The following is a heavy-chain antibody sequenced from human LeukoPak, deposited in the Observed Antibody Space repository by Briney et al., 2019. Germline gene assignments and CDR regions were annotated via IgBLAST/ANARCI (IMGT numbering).Heavy chain of an antibody. D-gene: IGHD5-12*01. J-gene: IGHJ4*02. Sequence: GGSLSLSCAASGFTVSNSYMSWVRHARGKGLEWVSVIHSGGTTNYPDSVQGRFTISRDNSKTTVYLHMNSLRAEDTAVYYCARDSDSGYGPFASWGQGTLVTVSS. V-gene: IGHV3-53*01. CDR3: ARDSDSGYGPFAS. CDR2: IHSGGTT. CDR1: GFTVSNSY.